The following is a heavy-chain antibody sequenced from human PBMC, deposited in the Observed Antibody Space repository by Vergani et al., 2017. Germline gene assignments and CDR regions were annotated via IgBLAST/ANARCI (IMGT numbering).Heavy chain of an antibody. D-gene: IGHD1-1*01. CDR2: IYYDGSKK. V-gene: IGHV3-33*01. CDR3: ATKSCGTPGCQIGYFRE. CDR1: GFTFSTYA. Sequence: QVQLVESGGGVVQPGRSLRLSCTSSGFTFSTYAMHWVRQAPGKGLEWVAIIYYDGSKKYYADSVKGRFTISRDNSRNTLDLLMSSLRAEDTAIYYCATKSCGTPGCQIGYFREWGQGTLVTVSS. J-gene: IGHJ1*01.